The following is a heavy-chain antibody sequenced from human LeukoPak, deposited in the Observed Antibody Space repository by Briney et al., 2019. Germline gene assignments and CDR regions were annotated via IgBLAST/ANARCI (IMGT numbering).Heavy chain of an antibody. V-gene: IGHV1-24*01. D-gene: IGHD2-15*01. CDR1: GYTLTELS. CDR3: ARSSRLKRYCSGGSCYSAEYFQH. CDR2: FDPEDGET. J-gene: IGHJ1*01. Sequence: ASVKVSCKVSGYTLTELSMHWVRQAPGKGLEWMGGFDPEDGETIYAQKFQGRVTMTRDTSISTAYMELSRLRSDDTAVYYCARSSRLKRYCSGGSCYSAEYFQHWGQGTLVTVSS.